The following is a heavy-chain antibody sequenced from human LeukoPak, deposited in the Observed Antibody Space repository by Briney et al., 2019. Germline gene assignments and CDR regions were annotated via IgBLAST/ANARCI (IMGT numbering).Heavy chain of an antibody. J-gene: IGHJ4*02. CDR3: ARDGGYYDSSGYDY. CDR2: IIPILGIA. CDR1: GGTFSSYA. Sequence: SVQVSCKASGGTFSSYALSWVRQAPGQGLEWMGRIIPILGIANYAQKFQGRVTITADKSTSTAYMELSSLRSEDTAVYYCARDGGYYDSSGYDYWGQGTLVTVSS. V-gene: IGHV1-69*04. D-gene: IGHD3-22*01.